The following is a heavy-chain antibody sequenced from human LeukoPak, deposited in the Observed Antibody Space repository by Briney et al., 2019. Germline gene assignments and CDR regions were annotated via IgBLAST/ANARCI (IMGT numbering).Heavy chain of an antibody. V-gene: IGHV4-59*01. CDR2: IYYSGST. CDR3: ARNYDFWSGCPYYFDY. J-gene: IGHJ4*02. CDR1: GGSISSYY. Sequence: SETLSLTCTVSGGSISSYYWSWIRQPPGKGLEWIGYIYYSGSTNYNPSLKSRVTISVDTSKNQFSLKLSSVTAADTAVYYCARNYDFWSGCPYYFDYWGQGTLVTVSS. D-gene: IGHD3-3*01.